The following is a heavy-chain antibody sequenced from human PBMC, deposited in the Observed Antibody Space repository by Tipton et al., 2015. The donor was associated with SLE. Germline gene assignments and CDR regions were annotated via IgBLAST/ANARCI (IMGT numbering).Heavy chain of an antibody. J-gene: IGHJ4*02. Sequence: SLRLSCAASGFTFSSYAMHWVRQAPGKGLEWVAVISYDGSNKYYADSVKGRFTISRDNSKNTLYLQMNSLRAEDTAVYYCARDLLIQYSSSLDYWGQVTLVSVSS. CDR3: ARDLLIQYSSSLDY. CDR2: ISYDGSNK. CDR1: GFTFSSYA. V-gene: IGHV3-30*04. D-gene: IGHD6-6*01.